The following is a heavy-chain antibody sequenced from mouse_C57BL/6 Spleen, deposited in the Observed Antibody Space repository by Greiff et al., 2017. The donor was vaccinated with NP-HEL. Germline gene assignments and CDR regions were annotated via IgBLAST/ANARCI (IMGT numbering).Heavy chain of an antibody. CDR1: GYTFTSYW. CDR2: IDPSDSYT. CDR3: ARRGNYENFDV. D-gene: IGHD2-1*01. J-gene: IGHJ1*03. V-gene: IGHV1-69*01. Sequence: QVQLQQPGAELVMPGASVKLSCKASGYTFTSYWMHWVKQRPGQGLEWIGEIDPSDSYTNYNQKFKGKSTLTVDKSSSTAYMQLSSLTSEDSAVYYCARRGNYENFDVWGTGTTVTVSS.